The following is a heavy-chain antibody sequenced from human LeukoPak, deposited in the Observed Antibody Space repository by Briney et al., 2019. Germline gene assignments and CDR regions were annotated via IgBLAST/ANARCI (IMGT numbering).Heavy chain of an antibody. CDR3: AKRVPLTALDS. Sequence: GGSPRLSCAASGFSFNIYAMGWVRQAPGKGLEWVSVIGSGSVDKHYADTVRGRFDISRDNSKNRLFLQMNSLRVEDSGVYYCAKRVPLTALDSWGQGTLVTVSS. CDR2: IGSGSVDK. D-gene: IGHD3-3*01. V-gene: IGHV3-23*01. J-gene: IGHJ5*01. CDR1: GFSFNIYA.